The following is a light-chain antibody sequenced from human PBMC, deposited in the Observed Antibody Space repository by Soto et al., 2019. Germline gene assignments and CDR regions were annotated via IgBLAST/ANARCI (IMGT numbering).Light chain of an antibody. CDR2: PNSDGSH. J-gene: IGLJ2*01. CDR3: QTWGTGIVV. Sequence: QSVLTQSPSASASLGASFKLTCTLSSGHSSYAIAWHQQQPEKGPRYLMKPNSDGSHSKGDGIPDRFSGSSSGAERYLTISSLQSEDEADYYCQTWGTGIVVFGGGTQLTVL. V-gene: IGLV4-69*01. CDR1: SGHSSYA.